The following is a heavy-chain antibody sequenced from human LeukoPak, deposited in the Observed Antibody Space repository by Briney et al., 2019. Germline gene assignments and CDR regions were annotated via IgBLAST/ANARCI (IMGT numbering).Heavy chain of an antibody. CDR2: MNPNSGNT. CDR3: ARVHGYCSGGSCYSGARIDP. CDR1: GYTFTSYG. D-gene: IGHD2-15*01. Sequence: ASVKVSCKASGYTFTSYGISWVRQAPGQGLEWMGWMNPNSGNTGYAQKFQGRVTITRNTSISTAYMELSSLRSEDTAVYYCARVHGYCSGGSCYSGARIDPWGQGTLVTVSS. V-gene: IGHV1-8*03. J-gene: IGHJ5*02.